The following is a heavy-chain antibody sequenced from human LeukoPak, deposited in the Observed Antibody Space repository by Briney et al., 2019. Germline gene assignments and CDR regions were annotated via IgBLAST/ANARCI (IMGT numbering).Heavy chain of an antibody. V-gene: IGHV3-66*01. J-gene: IGHJ4*02. CDR3: ATKSSGTSVDY. CDR1: GFTVSSNY. CDR2: IYSGGST. Sequence: PGGSLRLSCAASGFTVSSNYMSWVRQAPGKGLEWVSVIYSGGSTYYADSVKGRFTISRDNSKNTLYLQMNSLRAVDTAVYYCATKSSGTSVDYWGQGTLVTVSS. D-gene: IGHD1-1*01.